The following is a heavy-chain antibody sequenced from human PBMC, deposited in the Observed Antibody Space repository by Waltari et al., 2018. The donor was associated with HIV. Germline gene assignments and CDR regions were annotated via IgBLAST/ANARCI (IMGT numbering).Heavy chain of an antibody. J-gene: IGHJ4*02. V-gene: IGHV4-38-2*02. CDR3: ASLISGSYSSSYGYLYYCDY. CDR2: IYHSGST. CDR1: GYSLSSGYY. D-gene: IGHD6-6*01. Sequence: QVQLQESGPGLVQPSETLSLPCTVSGYSLSSGYYWCWIRPPSGQVPEWIGSIYHSGSTYYNPSLKSRVAISVDTSKNQFYLKLSSVTAADTAVYYCASLISGSYSSSYGYLYYCDYWGQGTLVTVSS.